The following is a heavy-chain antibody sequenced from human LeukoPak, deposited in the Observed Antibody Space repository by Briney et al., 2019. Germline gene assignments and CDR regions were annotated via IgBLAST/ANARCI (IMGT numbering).Heavy chain of an antibody. CDR1: GFTFSSYW. CDR2: ISSSSSYI. D-gene: IGHD3-22*01. V-gene: IGHV3-21*01. J-gene: IGHJ4*02. CDR3: AAPGYYYDSSGSLNY. Sequence: PGGSLRLSCAASGFTFSSYWMSWVRQAPGKGLEWVSSISSSSSYIYYADSVKGRFTISRDNAKNSLYLQMNSLRAEDTAVYYCAAPGYYYDSSGSLNYWGQGTLVTVSS.